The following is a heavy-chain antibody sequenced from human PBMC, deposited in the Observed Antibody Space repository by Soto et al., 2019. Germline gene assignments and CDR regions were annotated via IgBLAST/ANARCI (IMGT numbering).Heavy chain of an antibody. CDR3: ARDSSPVDIVVVVAATPCAFDI. Sequence: GGSLRLSCAASGFTFSSYSMNWVRQVPGKGLEWVSYISSIIVTKNNAEAVKGRFTMSRENAKNSRYLQMNSLRAEDTAVYYCARDSSPVDIVVVVAATPCAFDIWGQGTMVTVSS. D-gene: IGHD2-15*01. J-gene: IGHJ3*02. CDR1: GFTFSSYS. CDR2: ISSIIVTK. V-gene: IGHV3-48*01.